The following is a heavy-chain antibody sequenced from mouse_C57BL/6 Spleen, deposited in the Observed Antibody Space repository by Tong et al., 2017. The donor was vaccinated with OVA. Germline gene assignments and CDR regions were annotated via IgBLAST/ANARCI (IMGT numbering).Heavy chain of an antibody. D-gene: IGHD1-1*01. CDR3: AREYYYGSSWFAY. CDR1: GYSITSGYD. Sequence: EVQLQESGPGMVKPSQSLSLTCTVTGYSITSGYDWHWIRHFPGNKLEWMGYISYSGSTNYNPSLKSRISITHDTSKNHFFLKLNSVTTEDTATYYCAREYYYGSSWFAYWGQGTLVTVSA. V-gene: IGHV3-1*01. CDR2: ISYSGST. J-gene: IGHJ3*01.